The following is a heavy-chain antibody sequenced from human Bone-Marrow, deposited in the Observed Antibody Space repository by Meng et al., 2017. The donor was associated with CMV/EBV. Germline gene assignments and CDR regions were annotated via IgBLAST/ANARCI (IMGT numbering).Heavy chain of an antibody. CDR2: TSGSGGAT. J-gene: IGHJ5*01. CDR1: GFAFRNHA. V-gene: IGHV3-23*01. CDR3: AKHPVYSYGYLEYNWFDS. Sequence: GESLKISCAASGFAFRNHAMSWVRQAPGKGLEWVSATSGSGGATYYAASVKGRFTISRDNSKNTLYLQMSSLRAEDTAVYYCAKHPVYSYGYLEYNWFDSWGQGTLVTVSS. D-gene: IGHD5-18*01.